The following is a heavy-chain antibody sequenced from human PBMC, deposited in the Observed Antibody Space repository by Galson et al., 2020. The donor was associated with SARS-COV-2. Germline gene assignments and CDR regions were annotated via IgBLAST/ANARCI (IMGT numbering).Heavy chain of an antibody. D-gene: IGHD1-26*01. CDR3: ARGLVGATKAWWFDP. CDR1: GGSISSYY. Sequence: SQTLSLTCTVSGGSISSYYWSWIRQPPGKGLEWIGYIYYSGSTNYNPSLKSRVTISVDTSKNQFSLKLSSVTAADTAVYYCARGLVGATKAWWFDPWGQGTLVTVSS. J-gene: IGHJ5*02. V-gene: IGHV4-59*01. CDR2: IYYSGST.